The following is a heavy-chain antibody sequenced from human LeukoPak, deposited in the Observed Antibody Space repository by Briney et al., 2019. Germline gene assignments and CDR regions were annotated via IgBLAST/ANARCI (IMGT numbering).Heavy chain of an antibody. CDR2: ISAYNGNT. V-gene: IGHV1-18*01. CDR1: GYTFTSYG. J-gene: IGHJ4*02. Sequence: GASVKVSCKASGYTFTSYGISWVRQAPGQGLEWMGWISAYNGNTNYAQKLQGRVTMTTDTSTSTAYMELRSLRSDDTAVYYCARDLAISGVTPRRGSSGWWDYWGQGTLVTVSS. CDR3: ARDLAISGVTPRRGSSGWWDY. D-gene: IGHD6-19*01.